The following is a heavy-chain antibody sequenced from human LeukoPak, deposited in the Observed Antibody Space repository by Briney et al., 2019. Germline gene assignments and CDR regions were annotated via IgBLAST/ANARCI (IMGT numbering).Heavy chain of an antibody. D-gene: IGHD3-16*01. CDR3: TRGLTPLDVTFPFDY. Sequence: GGSLRLSCAASGFTFSSHWLSWFRRAPGKGLEWVANIKQDGGEKYYVDSVKGRFTISRDNAKNSLYLQMNSLRAEDTAVYYCTRGLTPLDVTFPFDYWGQGTLVTVSS. V-gene: IGHV3-7*01. J-gene: IGHJ4*02. CDR2: IKQDGGEK. CDR1: GFTFSSHW.